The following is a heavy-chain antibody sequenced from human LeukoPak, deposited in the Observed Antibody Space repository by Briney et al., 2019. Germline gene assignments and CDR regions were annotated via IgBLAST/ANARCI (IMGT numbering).Heavy chain of an antibody. Sequence: QAGGSLRLSCAASGITVSSNYMDWVRQAPGKGLEWVSDVSGSGSRTYYADSVKGRFTISRDNSKNTLYLQMDSLRVDDSAVYYCAKDHDGYEMWGQGTMVTVSS. CDR2: VSGSGSRT. CDR3: AKDHDGYEM. V-gene: IGHV3-23*01. CDR1: GITVSSNY. J-gene: IGHJ3*02.